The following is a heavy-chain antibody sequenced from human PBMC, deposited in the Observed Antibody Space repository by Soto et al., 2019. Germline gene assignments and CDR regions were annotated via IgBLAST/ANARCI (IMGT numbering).Heavy chain of an antibody. CDR2: IYYSGST. CDR1: VGSSSSGSYY. J-gene: IGHJ4*02. V-gene: IGHV4-61*01. CDR3: AREGLAARLAGYYFDY. Sequence: SETLSLTCIVSVGSSSSGSYYWSWVRQPPGKGLEWIGYIYYSGSTNYNPSLKSRVTISVDTSKNQFSLKLSSVTAADTAVYYCAREGLAARLAGYYFDYWGQGTLVTVSS. D-gene: IGHD6-6*01.